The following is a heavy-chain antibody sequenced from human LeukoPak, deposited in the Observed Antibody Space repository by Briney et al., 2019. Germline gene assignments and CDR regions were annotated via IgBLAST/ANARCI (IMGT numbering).Heavy chain of an antibody. CDR1: GFTFSSYT. CDR3: ARNKVTGYYYYYMDV. D-gene: IGHD1-14*01. J-gene: IGHJ6*03. Sequence: KPGGSLRLSCAASGFTFSSYTMNWVRQAPGKGLEWVSSISSSSSYIYYADSVKGRFTISRDNAKNSLYLQMNSLRAEDTAVYYCARNKVTGYYYYYMDVWGKGTTVTVSS. CDR2: ISSSSSYI. V-gene: IGHV3-21*01.